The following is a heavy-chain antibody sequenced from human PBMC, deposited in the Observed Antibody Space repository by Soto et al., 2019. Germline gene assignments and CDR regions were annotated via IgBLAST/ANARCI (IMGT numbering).Heavy chain of an antibody. CDR2: INHSGST. V-gene: IGHV4-34*01. Sequence: SETLSLTCAVYGGSFSGYYWTWIRQPPGTGLEWIGEINHSGSTNYNPSLKSRVTISVDTSKNQFSLKLTSVTAADAAAYYCARDKISGLFDYWGQGTLVTVSS. CDR1: GGSFSGYY. J-gene: IGHJ4*02. D-gene: IGHD5-12*01. CDR3: ARDKISGLFDY.